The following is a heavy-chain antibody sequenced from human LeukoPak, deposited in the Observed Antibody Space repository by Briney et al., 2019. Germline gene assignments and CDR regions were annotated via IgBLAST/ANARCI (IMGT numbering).Heavy chain of an antibody. CDR3: ARDAGYCSSTSCYPNNWFDP. J-gene: IGHJ5*02. V-gene: IGHV3-33*08. Sequence: GGSLRLSCAASGFTFSSYAMSWVRQAPGKGLEWVAVIWYDGSNKYYADSVKGRFTISRDNSKNTLYLQMNSLRAEDTAVYYCARDAGYCSSTSCYPNNWFDPWGQGTLVTVSS. D-gene: IGHD2-2*01. CDR2: IWYDGSNK. CDR1: GFTFSSYA.